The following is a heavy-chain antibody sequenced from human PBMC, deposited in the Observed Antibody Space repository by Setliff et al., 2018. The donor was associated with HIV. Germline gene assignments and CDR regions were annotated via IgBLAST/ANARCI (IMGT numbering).Heavy chain of an antibody. J-gene: IGHJ6*03. V-gene: IGHV1-24*01. CDR3: ARDGGGPGDYYYYYMDV. Sequence: ASVQVSCKISGYTLTELSIHWVRQAPGKGLEWMANFDPEDGETFYAQKFQGRLTMTEDTSTDTAYMELSSLRSDDTAMYYCARDGGGPGDYYYYYMDVWAKGTTVTVSS. CDR1: GYTLTELS. CDR2: FDPEDGET. D-gene: IGHD3-16*01.